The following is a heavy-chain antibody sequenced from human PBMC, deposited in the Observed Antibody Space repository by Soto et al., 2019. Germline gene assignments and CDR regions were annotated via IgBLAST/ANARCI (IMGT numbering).Heavy chain of an antibody. D-gene: IGHD4-17*01. CDR1: GCSISSGGYS. CDR3: ARAHYGDYGYGMDV. J-gene: IGHJ6*02. Sequence: QLQLQESGSGLVKPSQTLSLTCAVSGCSISSGGYSWSWIRQPPGKGLEWIGYIYHSGYTYCNPSLKSRVTISVDRYKTQFYLKLSSVTAADTAVYYCARAHYGDYGYGMDVWGQGTTVTVSS. CDR2: IYHSGYT. V-gene: IGHV4-30-2*01.